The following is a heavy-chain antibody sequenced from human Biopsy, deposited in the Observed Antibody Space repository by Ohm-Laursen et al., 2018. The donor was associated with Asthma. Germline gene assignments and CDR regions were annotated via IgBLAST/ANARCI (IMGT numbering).Heavy chain of an antibody. V-gene: IGHV1-18*01. CDR2: ISVYNGNT. Sequence: ASVKVSCKTSGYTFNSAGITWVRQAPGQGLEWMGWISVYNGNTKVAQKLQDRVTMIKDTSTSTAYMELRSLRSDDPAVYFCARAVDYSHYYGIDVWGQGTTVTVS. CDR1: GYTFNSAG. J-gene: IGHJ6*02. CDR3: ARAVDYSHYYGIDV. D-gene: IGHD3-10*01.